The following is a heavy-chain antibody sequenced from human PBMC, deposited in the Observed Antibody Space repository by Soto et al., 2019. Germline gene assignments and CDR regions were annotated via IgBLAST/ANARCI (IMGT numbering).Heavy chain of an antibody. Sequence: PSETLSLTCTVSAGPISSGGYYWSWIRQNPGKGLEWIGYIYYSGSTYYNPSLKSRVTISVDTSKNQFSLKLSSVTAADTAVYYCARDVIVVVPAAHEYYYYYGMDVWGQGTTVTVSS. D-gene: IGHD2-2*01. CDR3: ARDVIVVVPAAHEYYYYYGMDV. J-gene: IGHJ6*02. CDR2: IYYSGST. V-gene: IGHV4-31*03. CDR1: AGPISSGGYY.